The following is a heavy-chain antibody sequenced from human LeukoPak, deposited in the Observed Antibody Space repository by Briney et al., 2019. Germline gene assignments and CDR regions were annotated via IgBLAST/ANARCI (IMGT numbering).Heavy chain of an antibody. CDR2: INPNSGGT. CDR3: ARGSAEKDYDSSGFDH. Sequence: ASVTVSCKASGYTFTSYGISWVRQAPGQGLEWMGWINPNSGGTNNARKFQGRVTMTRDTSISTAYMELSTLRSDDTAVYYCARGSAEKDYDSSGFDHWGQGTLVTVS. CDR1: GYTFTSYG. D-gene: IGHD3-22*01. V-gene: IGHV1-2*02. J-gene: IGHJ4*02.